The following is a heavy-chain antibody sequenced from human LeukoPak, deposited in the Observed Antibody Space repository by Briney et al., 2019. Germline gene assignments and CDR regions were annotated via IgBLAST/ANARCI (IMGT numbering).Heavy chain of an antibody. CDR3: ARHLTVYYFDY. V-gene: IGHV4-39*01. Sequence: SETLSLTCTVSGGPISSSSYYWGWIRQPPGKGLEWIGSIYYSGSTYYNPSLKSRVTISVDTSKNQFSLKLSSVTAADTAVYYCARHLTVYYFDYWGQGTLVTVSS. D-gene: IGHD4-17*01. CDR2: IYYSGST. CDR1: GGPISSSSYY. J-gene: IGHJ4*02.